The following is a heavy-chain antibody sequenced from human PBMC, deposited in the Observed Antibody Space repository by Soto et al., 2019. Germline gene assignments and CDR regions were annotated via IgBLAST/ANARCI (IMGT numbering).Heavy chain of an antibody. CDR1: GYTFTSYG. CDR2: INAGNGNT. J-gene: IGHJ4*02. CDR3: ARDPYDFWSGHNFDY. Sequence: ASVKVSCKASGYTFTSYGISWVRQAPGQRLEWMGWINAGNGNTKYSQKFQGRVTITRDTSASTAYMELSSLRSEDTAVYYCARDPYDFWSGHNFDYWGQGTLVTVSS. V-gene: IGHV1-3*01. D-gene: IGHD3-3*01.